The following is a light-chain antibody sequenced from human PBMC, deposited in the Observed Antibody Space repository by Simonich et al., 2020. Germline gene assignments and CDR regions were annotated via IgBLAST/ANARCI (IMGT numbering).Light chain of an antibody. CDR1: KSVLYSSNNKNY. CDR2: WAS. J-gene: IGKJ4*01. Sequence: DIVMTQSPDSLAVSLGERATIYCKSSKSVLYSSNNKNYLAWYQQKPGQPPKLLIYWASTRESGVPDRFSGSGYGTDFTLTISSLQAEDVAVYYCQQYYSTPLTFGGGTKVEIK. CDR3: QQYYSTPLT. V-gene: IGKV4-1*01.